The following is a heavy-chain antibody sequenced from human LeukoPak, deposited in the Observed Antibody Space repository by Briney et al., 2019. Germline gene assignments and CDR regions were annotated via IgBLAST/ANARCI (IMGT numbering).Heavy chain of an antibody. Sequence: SVKVSCKASGGTFSRYAITWVRQAPGQGLEWMGGIIPIFGTTKYAQKIQDRLTITADESTSTAYMELSSLTSEDTAVYYCARDRPYTGGWRGFDYWGQGTLVTVSS. CDR3: ARDRPYTGGWRGFDY. V-gene: IGHV1-69*13. J-gene: IGHJ4*02. CDR2: IIPIFGTT. D-gene: IGHD6-19*01. CDR1: GGTFSRYA.